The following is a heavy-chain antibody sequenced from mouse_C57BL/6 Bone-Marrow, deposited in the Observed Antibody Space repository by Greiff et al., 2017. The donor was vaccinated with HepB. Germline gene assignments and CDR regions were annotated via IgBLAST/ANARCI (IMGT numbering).Heavy chain of an antibody. Sequence: EVKVEESGGGLVKPGGSLKLSCAASGFTFSDYGMHWVRQAPEKGLEWVAYISSGSSTIYYADTVKGRFTISRDNAKNTLFLQMTSLRSEDTAMYYCARRSTTVEGTYFDVWGTGTTVTVSS. CDR2: ISSGSSTI. J-gene: IGHJ1*03. CDR3: ARRSTTVEGTYFDV. CDR1: GFTFSDYG. D-gene: IGHD1-1*01. V-gene: IGHV5-17*01.